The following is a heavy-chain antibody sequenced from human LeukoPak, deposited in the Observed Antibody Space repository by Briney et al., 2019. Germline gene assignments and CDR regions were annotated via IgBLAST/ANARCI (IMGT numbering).Heavy chain of an antibody. J-gene: IGHJ4*02. CDR2: ISSSGSTI. CDR3: ARLCCYLDY. V-gene: IGHV3-11*01. Sequence: GGSLRLSCAASGFPFSDYYMSWSRRAPGKGLEWVSYISSSGSTIYYADSVKGLFTISRDNAKNSLYLQMNGLRAEDTAVYYGARLCCYLDYWGQGALVTVSS. CDR1: GFPFSDYY.